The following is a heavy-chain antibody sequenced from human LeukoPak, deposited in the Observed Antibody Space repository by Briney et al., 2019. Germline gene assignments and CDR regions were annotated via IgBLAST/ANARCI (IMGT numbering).Heavy chain of an antibody. V-gene: IGHV3-73*01. CDR1: GFTFSGSA. CDR2: IRSKANSYAT. CDR3: TRPSPRGTDDY. D-gene: IGHD3-16*01. Sequence: GGSLRLSCAASGFTFSGSAMHWVRQASGKGLEWVGRIRSKANSYATAYAASVKGRFTVSRDDSKNTAYLQMNSLKTEDTAVYYCTRPSPRGTDDYWGQGTLVTVSS. J-gene: IGHJ4*02.